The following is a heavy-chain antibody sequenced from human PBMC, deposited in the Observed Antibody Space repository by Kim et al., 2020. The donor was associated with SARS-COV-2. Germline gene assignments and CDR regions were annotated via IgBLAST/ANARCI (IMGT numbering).Heavy chain of an antibody. V-gene: IGHV1-8*01. CDR3: ARGSRADYDFWGGYYFNKPYYYYYYMDV. J-gene: IGHJ6*03. CDR1: GYTFTSYD. CDR2: MNPNSGNT. Sequence: ASVKVSCKASGYTFTSYDINWVRQATGQGLEWMGWMNPNSGNTGYAQKFQGRVTMTRNTSISTAYMELSSLRSEDTAVYYCARGSRADYDFWGGYYFNKPYYYYYYMDVWGKGTTVTVSS. D-gene: IGHD3-3*01.